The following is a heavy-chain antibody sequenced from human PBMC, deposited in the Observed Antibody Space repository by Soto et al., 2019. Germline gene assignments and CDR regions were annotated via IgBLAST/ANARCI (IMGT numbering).Heavy chain of an antibody. CDR2: IWYDGSNK. D-gene: IGHD2-15*01. CDR3: AREKILGYCSGGSCYPGSYYYYGMDV. J-gene: IGHJ6*02. CDR1: GFTFSSYG. V-gene: IGHV3-33*01. Sequence: GGSLRLSCAASGFTFSSYGMHWVRQAPGKGLEWVAVIWYDGSNKYYADSVKGRFTISRDNSKNTLYLQMNSLRAEDTAVYYCAREKILGYCSGGSCYPGSYYYYGMDVWGQGTTVTVSS.